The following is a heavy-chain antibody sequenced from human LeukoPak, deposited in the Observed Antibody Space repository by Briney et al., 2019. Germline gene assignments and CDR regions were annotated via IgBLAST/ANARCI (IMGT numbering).Heavy chain of an antibody. D-gene: IGHD2-8*02. V-gene: IGHV4-61*02. Sequence: SETLSLTCIVSGGSISSGSYYWSWIRQPAGKGLEWIGRIYTSGSTNYNPSLKSRVTISVDTSKNQFSLKLSSVTAADTAVYYCARQPFNVVYAIRLYYMDVWGKGTTVTVSS. CDR2: IYTSGST. CDR1: GGSISSGSYY. CDR3: ARQPFNVVYAIRLYYMDV. J-gene: IGHJ6*03.